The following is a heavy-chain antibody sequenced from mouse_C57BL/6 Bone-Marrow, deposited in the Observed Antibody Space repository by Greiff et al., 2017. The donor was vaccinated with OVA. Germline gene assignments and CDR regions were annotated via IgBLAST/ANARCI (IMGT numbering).Heavy chain of an antibody. CDR2: IYPSDSET. D-gene: IGHD1-1*01. CDR1: GYTFTSYW. V-gene: IGHV1-61*01. Sequence: QVQLQQPGAELVRPGSSVKLSCKASGYTFTSYWMDWVKQRPGQGLEWIGNIYPSDSETHYNQKFKDKATLTVDKSSSTAYMQLCSLTSEDSAGYYFARKGLYYCGSSFSYWYFDVWGTGTTVTVSS. CDR3: ARKGLYYCGSSFSYWYFDV. J-gene: IGHJ1*03.